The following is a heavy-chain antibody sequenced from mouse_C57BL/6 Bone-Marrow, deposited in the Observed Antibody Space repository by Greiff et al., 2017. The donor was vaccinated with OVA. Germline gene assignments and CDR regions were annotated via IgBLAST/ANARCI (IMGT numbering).Heavy chain of an antibody. CDR2: LDPENGDT. Sequence: VQLQQSGAELVRPGASVKLSCTASGFNIKDDYMHWVKQRPEQGLEWIGWLDPENGDTEYASKFQGKATITADTSSNTAYLQLSSLTSEDTAVYYCTTEHGKRYCDVWGTGTTVTVSS. D-gene: IGHD4-1*01. V-gene: IGHV14-4*01. J-gene: IGHJ1*03. CDR1: GFNIKDDY. CDR3: TTEHGKRYCDV.